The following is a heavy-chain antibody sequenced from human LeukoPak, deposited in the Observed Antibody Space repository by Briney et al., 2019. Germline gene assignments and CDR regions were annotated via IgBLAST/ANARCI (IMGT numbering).Heavy chain of an antibody. CDR2: IYESGDV. D-gene: IGHD3-3*01. Sequence: SQTLSLTCIVSGASISSGGYYWSWIRQRPGKGLEWIAYIYESGDVHYDPSLKSRVSTSLDTSKNQFSLKLKSVTAADTALYYCARGYDSWRGYLDPWGQGTLVIVSS. J-gene: IGHJ5*02. V-gene: IGHV4-31*03. CDR1: GASISSGGYY. CDR3: ARGYDSWRGYLDP.